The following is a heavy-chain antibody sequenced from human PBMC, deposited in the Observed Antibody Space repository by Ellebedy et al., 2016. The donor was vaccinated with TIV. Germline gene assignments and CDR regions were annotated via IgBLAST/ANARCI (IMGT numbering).Heavy chain of an antibody. Sequence: PGGSLRLSCAASGFTFSSYWMHWVRQVPGKGLVWVSRISSDGSNTNYAGSVKGRLTISRDNAKNTLYLQMNSLRAEDTAVHYCAKGRRMVYSTGGLDYWGQGTLVTVSS. J-gene: IGHJ4*02. CDR2: ISSDGSNT. CDR3: AKGRRMVYSTGGLDY. V-gene: IGHV3-74*01. D-gene: IGHD2-8*01. CDR1: GFTFSSYW.